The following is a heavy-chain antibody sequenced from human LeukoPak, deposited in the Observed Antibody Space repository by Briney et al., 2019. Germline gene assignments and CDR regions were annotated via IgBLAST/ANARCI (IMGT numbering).Heavy chain of an antibody. CDR2: IIPILGIA. CDR3: ASGLSMVRGVIIAFDI. J-gene: IGHJ3*02. CDR1: GGTFSSYT. Sequence: PVKVSCKASGGTFSSYTISWVRQAPGQGLEWMGRIIPILGIANYAQKFQGRVTITADKSTSTAYMELSSLRSEDTAVYYCASGLSMVRGVIIAFDIWGQGTMVTVSS. V-gene: IGHV1-69*02. D-gene: IGHD3-10*01.